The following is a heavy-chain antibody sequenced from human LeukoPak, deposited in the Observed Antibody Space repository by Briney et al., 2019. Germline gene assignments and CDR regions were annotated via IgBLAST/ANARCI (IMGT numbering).Heavy chain of an antibody. D-gene: IGHD3-22*01. Sequence: GESLKISCKGSGYSFTSYWIGWVRQMPGKGLEWMGIIYPGDSDTRYSPSFQDQVTISADKSISTAYLQWSSLKASDTAMYYCARSPQLTMIVVVLDYWGQGTLVTVSS. CDR1: GYSFTSYW. V-gene: IGHV5-51*01. CDR2: IYPGDSDT. J-gene: IGHJ4*02. CDR3: ARSPQLTMIVVVLDY.